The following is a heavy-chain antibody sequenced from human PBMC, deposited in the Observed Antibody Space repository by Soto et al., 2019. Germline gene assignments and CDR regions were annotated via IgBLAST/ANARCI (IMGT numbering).Heavy chain of an antibody. Sequence: QVQLVQSGAEVKKPGSSVKVSCKASGGTFSSYAINWVRQAPGQGLEWMGGIIPIFGTADYAQKFQGRVTIPADESTRTAYMELSSLRSEDTAVYYCASNGFGETYYSGMDVWGQGTTVTVSS. CDR3: ASNGFGETYYSGMDV. CDR2: IIPIFGTA. V-gene: IGHV1-69*12. CDR1: GGTFSSYA. J-gene: IGHJ6*02. D-gene: IGHD3-10*01.